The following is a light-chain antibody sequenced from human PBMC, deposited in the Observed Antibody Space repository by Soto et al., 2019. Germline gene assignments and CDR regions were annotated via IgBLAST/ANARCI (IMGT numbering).Light chain of an antibody. CDR3: QSYDSSLSGYV. CDR1: SSNIGAGYD. V-gene: IGLV1-40*01. J-gene: IGLJ1*01. Sequence: QAVVTQPPSVSGAPGQRVTISCTGSSSNIGAGYDVHWYQQLPGTAPKLLIYGNSNRPSGVPDRFSGSKSGTSASLAITGIQAEDEADYYCQSYDSSLSGYVFGTETKLTVL. CDR2: GNS.